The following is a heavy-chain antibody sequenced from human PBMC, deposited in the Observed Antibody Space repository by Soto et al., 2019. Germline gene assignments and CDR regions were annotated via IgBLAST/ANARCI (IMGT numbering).Heavy chain of an antibody. D-gene: IGHD3-22*01. CDR1: GDSISTVDYF. V-gene: IGHV4-30-4*01. CDR2: IYKSTTT. Sequence: SETLSLTCSVSGDSISTVDYFWAWIRQPPGQALECIGYIYKSTTTYYNPSFESRVAISLDTSKSQFSLTVTSVTAADTAVYYCARWPNYYDSSTYYRQEYFDYWGQGTLVTVSS. J-gene: IGHJ4*02. CDR3: ARWPNYYDSSTYYRQEYFDY.